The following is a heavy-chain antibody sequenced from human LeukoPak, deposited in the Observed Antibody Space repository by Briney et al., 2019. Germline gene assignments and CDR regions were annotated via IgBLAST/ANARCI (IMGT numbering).Heavy chain of an antibody. CDR3: AREESLSEPNWFDP. CDR1: GGSISSGDYY. Sequence: SETLSLTCTVSGGSISSGDYYWSWIRQPPGKGLEWIGYIYYSGSTYYNPSLKSRVTISVDKSKNQFSLKLSSVTAADTAVYYCAREESLSEPNWFDPWGQGTLVTVSS. J-gene: IGHJ5*02. CDR2: IYYSGST. V-gene: IGHV4-30-4*01. D-gene: IGHD3-16*02.